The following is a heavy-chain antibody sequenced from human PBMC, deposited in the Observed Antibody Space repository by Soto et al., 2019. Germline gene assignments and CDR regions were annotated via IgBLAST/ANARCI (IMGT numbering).Heavy chain of an antibody. V-gene: IGHV4-31*03. CDR2: IYYSGST. Sequence: LSLTCTVSGGSISSGGYYWSWIRQHPGKGREWIGYIYYSGSTYYNPSLKSRVTISVDTSKNQFSLKLSSVTAADTAVYYCARGLYSSSYQPFDPWGQGTLVTVSS. CDR1: GGSISSGGYY. J-gene: IGHJ5*02. D-gene: IGHD6-6*01. CDR3: ARGLYSSSYQPFDP.